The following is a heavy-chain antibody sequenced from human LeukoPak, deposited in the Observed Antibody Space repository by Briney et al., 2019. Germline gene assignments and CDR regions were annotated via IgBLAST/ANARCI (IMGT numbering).Heavy chain of an antibody. J-gene: IGHJ6*02. CDR1: GYTFPNYG. Sequence: ASVKVALMATGYTFPNYGICGVRQAPGQGLEWMGWISAYNGNTNYAQKLQGRVTMTTDTSTSTAYMELRSLRSDDTAVYYCARDQGRNGERVYYYYGLDLWGRGTTVTVSS. V-gene: IGHV1-18*01. CDR3: ARDQGRNGERVYYYYGLDL. D-gene: IGHD4-17*01. CDR2: ISAYNGNT.